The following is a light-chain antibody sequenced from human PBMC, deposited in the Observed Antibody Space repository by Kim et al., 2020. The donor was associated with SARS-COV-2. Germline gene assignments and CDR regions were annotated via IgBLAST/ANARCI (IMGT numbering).Light chain of an antibody. CDR2: DID. CDR1: QSVGTY. V-gene: IGKV3-11*01. Sequence: EIVLTQSPGTLSLSPGERATLSCRASQSVGTYLAWFQQQPGQAPRLLIYDIDKRPSGIPARFSGSGSGTDFTLTISSLEPEDFAIYYCQQRSNWPWTFGQGTKVDIK. CDR3: QQRSNWPWT. J-gene: IGKJ1*01.